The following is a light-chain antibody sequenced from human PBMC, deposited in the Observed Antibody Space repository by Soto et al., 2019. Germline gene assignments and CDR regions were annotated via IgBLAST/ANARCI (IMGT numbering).Light chain of an antibody. Sequence: QSALTQPASVSGSPGQSITISCTGTSSDVGYSNYVSWYQQLPGKAPKLMIYDVSDRPSGVSNRFSGSKSGSTASLTISGLQAEDEADYYCSSYTTNITPVVFGGGTKLTVL. CDR3: SSYTTNITPVV. CDR1: SSDVGYSNY. CDR2: DVS. J-gene: IGLJ2*01. V-gene: IGLV2-14*01.